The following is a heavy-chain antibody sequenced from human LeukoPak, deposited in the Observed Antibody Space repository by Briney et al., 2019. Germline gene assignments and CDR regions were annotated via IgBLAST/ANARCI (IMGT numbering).Heavy chain of an antibody. J-gene: IGHJ4*02. V-gene: IGHV3-21*01. CDR1: GFTFSSYS. CDR3: ARDIGIAAAGWRDY. CDR2: ISSSSSYI. Sequence: GGSLRLSCAASGFTFSSYSMNWVRQAPGKGLEWVSSISSSSSYIYYADSVKGRFTISRDNAKNSLYLQTNSLRAEDTAVYYCARDIGIAAAGWRDYWGQGTLVTVSS. D-gene: IGHD6-13*01.